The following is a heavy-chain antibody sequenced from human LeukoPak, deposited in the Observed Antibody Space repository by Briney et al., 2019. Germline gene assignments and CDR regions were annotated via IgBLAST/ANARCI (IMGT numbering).Heavy chain of an antibody. V-gene: IGHV3-7*01. CDR1: GFTFSSYW. J-gene: IGHJ3*02. CDR3: ARGKPSYYYDSSAYFYNGAFDI. Sequence: PGGSLRLSCAASGFTFSSYWMSWVRQAPGKGLEWVVNIKQDGSEKYYADSGKGRFTISRDNAKNSLYLQVNSLRADDTAVYYCARGKPSYYYDSSAYFYNGAFDIWGQGTMVTVSS. D-gene: IGHD3-22*01. CDR2: IKQDGSEK.